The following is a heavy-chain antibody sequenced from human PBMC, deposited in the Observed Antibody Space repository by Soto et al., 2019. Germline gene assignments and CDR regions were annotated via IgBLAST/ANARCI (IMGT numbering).Heavy chain of an antibody. J-gene: IGHJ4*02. Sequence: QVQLVQSGNEVKKPGTSVKVSCKASGYTFTSYGVSWVRQAPGHGREWVGWISAYNGNTKNAQKVQGRVTMTTDTSTSTAYMELRSLTSDDTAVYYCARGGSQYGSGWHVSDYWGQGTLVTVSS. CDR2: ISAYNGNT. CDR1: GYTFTSYG. CDR3: ARGGSQYGSGWHVSDY. V-gene: IGHV1-18*01. D-gene: IGHD6-19*01.